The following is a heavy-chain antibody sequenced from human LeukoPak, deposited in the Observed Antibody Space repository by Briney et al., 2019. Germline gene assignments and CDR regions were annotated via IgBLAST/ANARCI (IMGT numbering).Heavy chain of an antibody. J-gene: IGHJ4*02. D-gene: IGHD2-2*01. CDR1: GYTFANYG. CDR3: ARVTYLRPYQLDY. V-gene: IGHV1-18*01. Sequence: ASVKVSCKASGYTFANYGFNWVRQAPGQGLAWVGWISLDSGNTGYAQRVQGRVTLTTDTSTSTAYMELRSLRSDDNAVYFCARVTYLRPYQLDYWGQGTLVSISS. CDR2: ISLDSGNT.